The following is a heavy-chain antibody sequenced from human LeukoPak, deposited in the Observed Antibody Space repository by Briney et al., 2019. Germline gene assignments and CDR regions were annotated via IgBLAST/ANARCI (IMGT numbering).Heavy chain of an antibody. CDR1: GYTFTNYG. V-gene: IGHV1-18*01. D-gene: IGHD3-9*01. CDR2: ISAYNGNT. CDR3: ARSPPAGYYDILTGYSTLHHFDY. J-gene: IGHJ4*02. Sequence: ASVKVSCKASGYTFTNYGISWVRQAPGQGLEWMGWISAYNGNTNYAQKLQGRVTMTADTSTSTAYMELRSLRSDDTAVYYCARSPPAGYYDILTGYSTLHHFDYWGQGTLVTVSS.